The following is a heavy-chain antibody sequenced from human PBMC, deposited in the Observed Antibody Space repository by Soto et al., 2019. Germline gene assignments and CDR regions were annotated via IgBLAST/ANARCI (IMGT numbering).Heavy chain of an antibody. V-gene: IGHV3-9*01. CDR3: AKDMRLGYCSGGSCPQGDAFDI. CDR2: ISWNSGSI. J-gene: IGHJ3*02. CDR1: GFTFDDYA. D-gene: IGHD2-15*01. Sequence: EVQLVESGGGLVQPGRSLRLSCAASGFTFDDYATHWVRQAPGKGLEWVSGISWNSGSIGYADSVKGRFTISRDNAKNSLYLQMNSLRAEDTALYYCAKDMRLGYCSGGSCPQGDAFDIWGQGTMVTVSS.